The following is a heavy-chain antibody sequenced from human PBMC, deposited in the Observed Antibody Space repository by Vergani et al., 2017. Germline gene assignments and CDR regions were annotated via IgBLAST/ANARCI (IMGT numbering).Heavy chain of an antibody. V-gene: IGHV4-61*02. D-gene: IGHD5-18*01. CDR2: IYTSGST. Sequence: QVQLQESGPGVVKPSQTLSLTCTVSGGSISSGSYYWSWIRQPAGKGLEWIGRIYTSGSTNYNPSLKSRVTISVDTSKNQFSLKLSSVTAADTAVYYCAREAAVPFSYGPPGFDYWGQGTLVTVSS. CDR3: AREAAVPFSYGPPGFDY. CDR1: GGSISSGSYY. J-gene: IGHJ4*02.